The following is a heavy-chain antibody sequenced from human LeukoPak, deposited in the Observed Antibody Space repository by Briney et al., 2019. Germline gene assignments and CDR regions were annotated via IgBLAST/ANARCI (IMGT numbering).Heavy chain of an antibody. D-gene: IGHD6-19*01. Sequence: GRSLRLSCAASGFTFDNYAMHWVRQAPGKGLEWVSGISWNSGSIGYAGSVKGRFTISRDNAKNSLYLQMNSLRAEDTALYYCAKAKLASQWLVPLAIWGQGTMVTVSS. CDR1: GFTFDNYA. CDR2: ISWNSGSI. V-gene: IGHV3-9*01. J-gene: IGHJ3*02. CDR3: AKAKLASQWLVPLAI.